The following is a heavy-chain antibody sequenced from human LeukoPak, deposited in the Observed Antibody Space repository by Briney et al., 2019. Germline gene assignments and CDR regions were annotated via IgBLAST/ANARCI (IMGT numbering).Heavy chain of an antibody. CDR2: INQDGSEK. Sequence: GGSLRLSCAASGTTFDSHYMTWVRQTPEKGLEWVANINQDGSEKNYVDSVKGRFTISRDNAKKSLYLQMNSLRAEDTAVYYCASAAEYESAYWGQGTLVTVSS. V-gene: IGHV3-7*01. CDR1: GTTFDSHY. J-gene: IGHJ4*02. D-gene: IGHD6-25*01. CDR3: ASAAEYESAY.